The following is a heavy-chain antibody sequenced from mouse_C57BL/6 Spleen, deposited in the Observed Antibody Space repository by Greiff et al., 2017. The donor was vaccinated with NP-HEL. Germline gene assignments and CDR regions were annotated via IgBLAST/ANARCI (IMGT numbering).Heavy chain of an antibody. CDR3: TISTTARAMDY. CDR2: IDPENGDT. Sequence: EVQLQQSGAELVRPGASVKLSCTASGFNIKDDYMHWVKQRPEQGLEWIGWIDPENGDTEYASKFQGKATITADTSSNTAYLQLSSLTSEDTAVYYCTISTTARAMDYWGQGTSVTVSS. J-gene: IGHJ4*01. CDR1: GFNIKDDY. D-gene: IGHD1-2*01. V-gene: IGHV14-4*01.